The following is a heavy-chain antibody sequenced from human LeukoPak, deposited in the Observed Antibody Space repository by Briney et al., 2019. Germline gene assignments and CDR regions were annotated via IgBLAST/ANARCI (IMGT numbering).Heavy chain of an antibody. CDR2: ISYDGSNK. CDR3: ARWGWHYDSSGFDY. V-gene: IGHV3-30-3*01. J-gene: IGHJ4*02. Sequence: GGSLRLSCAASGFTFSSYAMHWVRQAPGKGLEWVAVISYDGSNKYYADSVKGRFTISRVNSKNTLYLQMNSLRAEDTAVYYCARWGWHYDSSGFDYWGQGTLVTVSS. D-gene: IGHD3-22*01. CDR1: GFTFSSYA.